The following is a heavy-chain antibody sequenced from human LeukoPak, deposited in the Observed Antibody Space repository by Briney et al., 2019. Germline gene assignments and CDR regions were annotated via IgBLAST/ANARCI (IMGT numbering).Heavy chain of an antibody. J-gene: IGHJ4*02. Sequence: GGSLRLSCAASGLTFSSYAMSWVRQAPGKGLEWVSAISGSGSSTYYADSVKGRFTISRDNSKNTLYLQMNSLRAEDTAVYYCAKVGGYDFWSVQPFDYWGQGTLVTVSS. V-gene: IGHV3-23*01. CDR2: ISGSGSST. CDR1: GLTFSSYA. CDR3: AKVGGYDFWSVQPFDY. D-gene: IGHD3-3*01.